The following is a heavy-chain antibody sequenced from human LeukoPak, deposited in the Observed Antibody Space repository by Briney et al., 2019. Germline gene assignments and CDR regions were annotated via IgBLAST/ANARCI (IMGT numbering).Heavy chain of an antibody. J-gene: IGHJ4*02. CDR1: GGSISSYY. Sequence: PSETLSLTCTVSGGSISSYYWSWIRQPPGKGLEWIGYIYYTGDTNYNPSLKSRVTISVDTSKNQFSLNVRSVTAADTAVYYCVRGGPPTVTRFDFWGQGTLVSVS. CDR2: IYYTGDT. D-gene: IGHD4-17*01. V-gene: IGHV4-59*01. CDR3: VRGGPPTVTRFDF.